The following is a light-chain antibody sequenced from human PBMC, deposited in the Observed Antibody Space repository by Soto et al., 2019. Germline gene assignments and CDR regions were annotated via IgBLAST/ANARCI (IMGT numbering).Light chain of an antibody. CDR2: RSS. CDR3: QQYSSYWT. CDR1: QDLDNW. Sequence: ILMSQSPSSLSASVGDRVTITCRASQDLDNWLAWYQQKPGKAPQLLIYRSSTLKTGVPSRFSGFGSGTEYTLTISGLQTDDFATYYCQQYSSYWTFGQGTKVDIK. J-gene: IGKJ1*01. V-gene: IGKV1-5*03.